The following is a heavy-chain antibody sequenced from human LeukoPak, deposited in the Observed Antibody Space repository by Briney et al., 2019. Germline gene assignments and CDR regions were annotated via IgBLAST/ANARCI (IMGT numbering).Heavy chain of an antibody. D-gene: IGHD6-19*01. V-gene: IGHV1-2*02. Sequence: GASVKASCKASGYTFTGYYMHWVRQAPGQGLEWMGWINPNSGGTNYAQKFQGRVTMTRDTSISTAYMELSRLRYDDTAVYYCAREAVAGTDFDYWGQGTLVTVSS. CDR2: INPNSGGT. CDR1: GYTFTGYY. J-gene: IGHJ4*02. CDR3: AREAVAGTDFDY.